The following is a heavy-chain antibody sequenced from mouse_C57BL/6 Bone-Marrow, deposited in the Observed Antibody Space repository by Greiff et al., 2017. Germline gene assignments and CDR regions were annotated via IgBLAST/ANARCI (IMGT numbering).Heavy chain of an antibody. CDR3: ARSGYYYGSTWFAY. V-gene: IGHV1-64*01. D-gene: IGHD1-1*01. CDR2: IHPNSGST. CDR1: GYTFTSYW. Sequence: QVQLQQPGAELVKPGASVKLSCKASGYTFTSYWMHWVKQRPGQGLEWIGMIHPNSGSTNYNEKFKSKATLTVDKSSSTAYMQLSSLTSEDSAVYYCARSGYYYGSTWFAYWGQGTLVTVSA. J-gene: IGHJ3*01.